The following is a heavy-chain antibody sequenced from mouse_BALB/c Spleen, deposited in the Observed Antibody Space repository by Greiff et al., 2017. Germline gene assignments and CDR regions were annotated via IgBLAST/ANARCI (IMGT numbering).Heavy chain of an antibody. V-gene: IGHV5-9-4*01. J-gene: IGHJ2*01. CDR3: ARGSFDY. CDR2: ISSGGSYT. Sequence: EVMLVESGGGLVKPGGSLKLSCAASGFTFSSYAMSWVRQSPEKRLEWVAEISSGGSYTYYPDTVTGRFTISRDNAKNTLYLEMSSLRSEDTAMYYCARGSFDYWGQGTTLTVSS. CDR1: GFTFSSYA.